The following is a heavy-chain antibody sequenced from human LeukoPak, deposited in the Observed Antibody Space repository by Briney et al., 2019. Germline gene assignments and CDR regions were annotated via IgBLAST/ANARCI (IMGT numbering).Heavy chain of an antibody. V-gene: IGHV4-4*01. J-gene: IGHJ4*02. Sequence: SETLSLTCPVSGGSISSSNWWSWVRQPPGKGLEWIGEIYHSGSTNYNPSLKSRVTISVDKSKNQFSLKMSSVTVDDTVVYCCARYVVRGVIIPLYYFDYWGQGTLVTVSS. CDR1: GGSISSSNW. CDR3: ARYVVRGVIIPLYYFDY. D-gene: IGHD3-10*01. CDR2: IYHSGST.